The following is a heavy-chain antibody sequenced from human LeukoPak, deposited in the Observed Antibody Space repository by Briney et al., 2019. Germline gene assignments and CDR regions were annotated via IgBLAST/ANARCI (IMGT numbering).Heavy chain of an antibody. V-gene: IGHV4-59*01. CDR2: IYYSGST. Sequence: SETLSLTCTVSGGSISSYYWSWIRQPPGKGLEWIGYIYYSGSTNYNPSLKSRVTISVDTSKNQFSLKLSSVPAADTAVYYCARTPDCSSTSCYSYYYYGMDVWGQGTTVTVSS. J-gene: IGHJ6*02. CDR3: ARTPDCSSTSCYSYYYYGMDV. CDR1: GGSISSYY. D-gene: IGHD2-2*01.